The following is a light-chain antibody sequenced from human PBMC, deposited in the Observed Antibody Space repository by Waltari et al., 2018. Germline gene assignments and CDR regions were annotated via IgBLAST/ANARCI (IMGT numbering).Light chain of an antibody. Sequence: DIQMTQFPSILSASVGDRVTITCRASQTIGASLAWYQQKPGNAPRLLIHRASSLQSGAPLRFSGSGSGTEFNLTISSLQPDDFAIYHCQQSHTYPITFGPGTTVDIQ. V-gene: IGKV1-5*03. J-gene: IGKJ3*01. CDR1: QTIGAS. CDR3: QQSHTYPIT. CDR2: RAS.